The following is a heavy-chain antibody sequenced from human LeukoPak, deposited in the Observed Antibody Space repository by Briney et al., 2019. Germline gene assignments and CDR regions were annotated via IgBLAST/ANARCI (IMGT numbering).Heavy chain of an antibody. Sequence: PSGTLSLTCAVSGGSISSSNWWSWVRQPPGKGLEWIGGIYHSGSTNYNPSLKSRVTISVDKSKNQFSLKLSSVTAADTAVYYCASRQGIAAAGTGGFDYWGQGTLVTVSS. CDR3: ASRQGIAAAGTGGFDY. J-gene: IGHJ4*02. CDR1: GGSISSSNW. D-gene: IGHD6-13*01. CDR2: IYHSGST. V-gene: IGHV4-4*02.